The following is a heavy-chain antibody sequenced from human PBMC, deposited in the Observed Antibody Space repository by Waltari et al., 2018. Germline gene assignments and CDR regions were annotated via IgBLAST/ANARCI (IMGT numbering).Heavy chain of an antibody. D-gene: IGHD1-26*01. CDR1: GYTLTELS. CDR2: FDPEDGKP. V-gene: IGHV1-24*01. J-gene: IGHJ3*02. CDR3: ATGVGATGFAFDI. Sequence: QVQLVQSGAEVKKPGASVKGSCKVSGYTLTELSMHWVRQAPGKGLEWMGGFDPEDGKPISAQKFQGRVTMTEDTSTDTAYMELSSLVSEDTAVYYCATGVGATGFAFDIWGQGTMVTVSS.